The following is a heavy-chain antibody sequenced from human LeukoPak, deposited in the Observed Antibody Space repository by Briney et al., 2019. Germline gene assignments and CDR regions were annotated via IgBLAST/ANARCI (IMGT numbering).Heavy chain of an antibody. CDR3: ARGNRNYFDY. V-gene: IGHV1-69*13. J-gene: IGHJ4*02. D-gene: IGHD2/OR15-2a*01. CDR1: GGTFSSDG. CDR2: IIPMFRTA. Sequence: GASVKVSCKASGGTFSSDGISWVRQAPRQGLEWMGGIIPMFRTASYAQNFQGRVTITADEYTSTAYMELRSLRSDDTAVYYCARGNRNYFDYWGQGTLVTVSS.